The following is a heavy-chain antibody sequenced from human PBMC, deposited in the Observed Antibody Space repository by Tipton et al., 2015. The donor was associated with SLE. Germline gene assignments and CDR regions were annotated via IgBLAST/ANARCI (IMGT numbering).Heavy chain of an antibody. CDR2: IIPIFGTA. CDR1: GGTFSSYA. V-gene: IGHV1-69*01. Sequence: QLVQSGAEVKKPGSSVKVSCKASGGTFSSYAISWVRQAPGQGLEWMGGIIPIFGTANYAQKFQGRVTITADESTSTAYMELSSLRCEDTAVYYGARGLNHTIFGVVTHYYYYMDVWGKGTTVTVSS. CDR3: ARGLNHTIFGVVTHYYYYMDV. D-gene: IGHD3-3*01. J-gene: IGHJ6*03.